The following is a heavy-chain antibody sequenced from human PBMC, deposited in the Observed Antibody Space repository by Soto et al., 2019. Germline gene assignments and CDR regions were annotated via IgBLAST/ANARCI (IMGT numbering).Heavy chain of an antibody. CDR1: GFTFSSYA. Sequence: GGSLRLSCAASGFTFSSYAMHWVRQAPGKGLEWVAVISYDGSNKYYADSVKGRFTISRDNSKNTLYLQMNSLRAEDTAVYYCARGPEMYPDIVVVLRNWGQGTLVTVSS. CDR3: ARGPEMYPDIVVVLRN. V-gene: IGHV3-30-3*01. D-gene: IGHD2-2*01. CDR2: ISYDGSNK. J-gene: IGHJ4*02.